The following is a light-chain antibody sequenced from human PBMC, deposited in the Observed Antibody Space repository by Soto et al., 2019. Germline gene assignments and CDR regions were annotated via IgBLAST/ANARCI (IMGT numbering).Light chain of an antibody. V-gene: IGLV1-44*01. CDR3: ASWDASLNGWV. Sequence: QSVLTQPPSASGTPGQRVTISCSGSSSNIGSNSVSWYQQLPGTAPKLLIYSNIQRPSGVPDRFSGFKSGTSASLAISGLQSEDEADYYCASWDASLNGWVFGGGTKLTVL. CDR1: SSNIGSNS. CDR2: SNI. J-gene: IGLJ3*02.